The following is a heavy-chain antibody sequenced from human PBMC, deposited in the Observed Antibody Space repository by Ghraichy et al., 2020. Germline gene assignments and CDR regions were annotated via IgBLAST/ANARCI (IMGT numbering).Heavy chain of an antibody. CDR3: ARVLKGREQQLVRWFGYFDL. CDR1: GGSFSGYY. D-gene: IGHD6-13*01. Sequence: SETLSLTCAVYGGSFSGYYWSWIRQPPGKGLEWIGEINHSGSTNYNPSLKSRVTISVDTSKNQFSLKLSSVTAADTAVYYCARVLKGREQQLVRWFGYFDLWGRGTLVTVSS. CDR2: INHSGST. V-gene: IGHV4-34*01. J-gene: IGHJ2*01.